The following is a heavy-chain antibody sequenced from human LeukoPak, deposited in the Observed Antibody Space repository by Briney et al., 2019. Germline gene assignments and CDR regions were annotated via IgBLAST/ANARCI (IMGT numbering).Heavy chain of an antibody. V-gene: IGHV3-30*02. J-gene: IGHJ4*02. CDR2: IRSDGSNK. D-gene: IGHD5-12*01. CDR3: ARGRWLLDY. Sequence: PGGSLRLSCAASGFTFSSYGMHWVRLAPGKGLEWLALIRSDGSNKYYADSVKGRFTISRDNSKNTLYLHMNSLRAEDTAVYYCARGRWLLDYWGQGTLVTISS. CDR1: GFTFSSYG.